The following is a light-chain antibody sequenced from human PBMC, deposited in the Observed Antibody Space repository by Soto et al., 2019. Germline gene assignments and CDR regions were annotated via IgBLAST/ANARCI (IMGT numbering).Light chain of an antibody. CDR2: DVS. CDR1: SSDVGGYNY. Sequence: QSALTQPASVSGSPGQSITISCTGTSSDVGGYNYVSWYQQHPGKAPKLMIYDVSNRPSGVSNRFSGSKSGNTASLTISGLQAEDEADYYCSSDTRSSTRVFGGGTMLTVL. J-gene: IGLJ2*01. CDR3: SSDTRSSTRV. V-gene: IGLV2-14*03.